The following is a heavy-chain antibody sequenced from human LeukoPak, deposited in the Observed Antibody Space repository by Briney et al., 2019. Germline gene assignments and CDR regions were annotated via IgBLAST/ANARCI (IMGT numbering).Heavy chain of an antibody. Sequence: GGSLTLSCAASGFTFSSYWMSWVRQAPGKGLEWVANIKQDGSEKYYVDSVKGRFTISRDNAKNSLYLQMNSLRAEDTAVYYCARISGSYSAPFDYWGQGTLVTVSS. J-gene: IGHJ4*02. CDR2: IKQDGSEK. CDR3: ARISGSYSAPFDY. D-gene: IGHD1-26*01. CDR1: GFTFSSYW. V-gene: IGHV3-7*01.